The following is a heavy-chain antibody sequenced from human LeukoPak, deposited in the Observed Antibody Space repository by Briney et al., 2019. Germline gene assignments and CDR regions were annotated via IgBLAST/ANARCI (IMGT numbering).Heavy chain of an antibody. CDR1: GFTFNKAV. CDR3: ARRVEGTKDY. Sequence: GGTLRLSCAASGFTFNKAVMSCVPQAPGKGREWVAAIHEGGEGRDYADSVKGRFTISRENSKNTLFLQMNSLRADDTAIYCSARRVEGTKDYWGQGTQVTVSS. CDR2: IHEGGEGR. J-gene: IGHJ4*02. V-gene: IGHV3-23*01.